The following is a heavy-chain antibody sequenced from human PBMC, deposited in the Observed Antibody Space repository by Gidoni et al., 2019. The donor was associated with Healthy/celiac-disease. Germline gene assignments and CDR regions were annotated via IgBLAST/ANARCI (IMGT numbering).Heavy chain of an antibody. V-gene: IGHV1-2*02. D-gene: IGHD2-2*01. CDR3: AREYCSSTSCSIPHWFDP. CDR1: GYTFTGYY. CDR2: INPNSGGT. J-gene: IGHJ5*02. Sequence: QVQLVQSGAEVKKPGASVTVSCKASGYTFTGYYMHWVRPAPGQGLEWMGWINPNSGGTNYAQKFQGRVTMTRDTSISTAYMELSRLRSDDTAVYYCAREYCSSTSCSIPHWFDPWGQGTLVTVSS.